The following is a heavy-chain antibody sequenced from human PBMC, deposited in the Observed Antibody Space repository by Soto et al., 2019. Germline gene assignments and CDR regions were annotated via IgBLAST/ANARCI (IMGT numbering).Heavy chain of an antibody. V-gene: IGHV4-39*01. CDR1: GGSISSCRYF. CDR3: ARHLSVDHFDY. CDR2: LYYSGNT. D-gene: IGHD3-9*01. Sequence: SETLSLTCTVSGGSISSCRYFCGWISPPPGKGLEWIETLYYSGNTYNNPSLKSRVTIFVHTSENQFSLMLTSVTAADTAVYYCARHLSVDHFDYWGQGALVTVYS. J-gene: IGHJ4*02.